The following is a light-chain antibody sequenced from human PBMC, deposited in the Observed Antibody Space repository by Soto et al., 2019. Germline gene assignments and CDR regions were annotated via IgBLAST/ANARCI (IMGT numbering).Light chain of an antibody. CDR2: GAS. CDR1: QSVSSRY. J-gene: IGKJ1*01. V-gene: IGKV3-20*01. CDR3: QQYGSSPPWT. Sequence: EIVLTQSPGTLSLSPGERATLSCRASQSVSSRYLAWYQQKPGQAPRLLIYGASSRATGIPDRFSGSGSGTDFTITISRLESEDFAMYFCQQYGSSPPWTFGQGTKVDIK.